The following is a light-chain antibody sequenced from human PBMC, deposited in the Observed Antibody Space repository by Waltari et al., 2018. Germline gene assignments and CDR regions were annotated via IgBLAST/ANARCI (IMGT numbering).Light chain of an antibody. CDR1: QSVGSSS. V-gene: IGKV3-20*01. J-gene: IGKJ1*01. Sequence: EIVLTQSPGTASLSPGARATLSCRAIQSVGSSSLAWYQQKPGQAPRLVIYRASRRATGIPDRFSGSGSGTDFSLTISRLEPEDFAVYYCQQHGTLPATFGQGTKVEIK. CDR3: QQHGTLPAT. CDR2: RAS.